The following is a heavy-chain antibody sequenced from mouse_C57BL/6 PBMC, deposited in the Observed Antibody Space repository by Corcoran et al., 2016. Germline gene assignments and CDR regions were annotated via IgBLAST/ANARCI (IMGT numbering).Heavy chain of an antibody. V-gene: IGHV1-26*01. J-gene: IGHJ4*01. D-gene: IGHD2-4*01. Sequence: EVQLQQSGPELVKPGASVKISCKASGYTFTDYYMNWVKQSHGKSLEWIGDINPNNGGTSYNQKVKGKATLTVDKSSSTAYMELRSLTSEDSAVYYCVYDYDVEGGFYAMDYWGQGTSVTVSS. CDR2: INPNNGGT. CDR1: GYTFTDYY. CDR3: VYDYDVEGGFYAMDY.